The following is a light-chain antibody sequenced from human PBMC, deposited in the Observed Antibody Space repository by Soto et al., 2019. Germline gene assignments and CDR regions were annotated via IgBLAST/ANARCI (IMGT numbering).Light chain of an antibody. Sequence: QTVVTQAPSVSGTPGQRVTISCSGSSSNIESNWVYWYQQLPGTAPKLLIYDNDKRPSGISDRFSASKSGTSATLAITGLQTGDEADYYCETWDSSLSAGVFGGGTKLTVL. CDR1: SSNIESNW. CDR3: ETWDSSLSAGV. V-gene: IGLV1-51*01. J-gene: IGLJ3*02. CDR2: DND.